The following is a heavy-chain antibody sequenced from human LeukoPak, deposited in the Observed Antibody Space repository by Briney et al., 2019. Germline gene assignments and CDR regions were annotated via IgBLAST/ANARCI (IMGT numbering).Heavy chain of an antibody. D-gene: IGHD5-18*01. CDR2: MNPNSGNT. Sequence: ASVKVSCKASGYTFTSYDINWVRQATGQGLEWMGWMNPNSGNTGYAQKFQGRVTMTRNTSISTAYMELSSLRSEDTAVYYCARGKGTAMANLDNWFDPWGQGTLVTVSS. J-gene: IGHJ5*02. V-gene: IGHV1-8*01. CDR3: ARGKGTAMANLDNWFDP. CDR1: GYTFTSYD.